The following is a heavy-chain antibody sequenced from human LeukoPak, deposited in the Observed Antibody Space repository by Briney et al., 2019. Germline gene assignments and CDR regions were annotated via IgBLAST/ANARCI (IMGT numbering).Heavy chain of an antibody. Sequence: PGRSLRLSCAASGFTFSSYAMHSVRQAPGKGLEWVAVISYDGSNKYYADSVKGRFTISRDNSKNTLYLQMNSLRAEDTAVYYCARSKVVGSGWYGDFDYWGQGTLVTVSS. CDR1: GFTFSSYA. CDR3: ARSKVVGSGWYGDFDY. J-gene: IGHJ4*02. V-gene: IGHV3-30*04. D-gene: IGHD6-19*01. CDR2: ISYDGSNK.